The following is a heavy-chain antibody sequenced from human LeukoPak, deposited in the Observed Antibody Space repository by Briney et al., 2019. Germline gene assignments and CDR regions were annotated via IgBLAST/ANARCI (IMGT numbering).Heavy chain of an antibody. CDR2: IYTSGST. J-gene: IGHJ4*02. CDR3: ARGDSWWREDY. V-gene: IGHV4-61*02. D-gene: IGHD2-15*01. CDR1: GGSISSGSYY. Sequence: PSETPSLTCTVSGGSISSGSYYWSWIRQPAGKGLEWIGRIYTSGSTNYNPSLKSRVTISVDTSKNQFSLKLSSMTAADTAVYYCARGDSWWREDYWGQGTLVTVSS.